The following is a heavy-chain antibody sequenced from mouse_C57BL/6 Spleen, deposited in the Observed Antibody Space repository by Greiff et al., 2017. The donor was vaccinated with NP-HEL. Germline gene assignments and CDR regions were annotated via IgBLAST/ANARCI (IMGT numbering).Heavy chain of an antibody. D-gene: IGHD4-1*01. CDR1: GFTFSDYG. J-gene: IGHJ2*01. V-gene: IGHV5-17*01. CDR3: ARPGWDDYFDY. Sequence: EVQLVESGGGLVKPGGSLKLSCAASGFTFSDYGMQWVRQAPEKGLEWVAYISSGSSTIYYADTVKGRFTISRDNAKNTLFLQMTSLRSEDTAMYYCARPGWDDYFDYWGQGTTLTVSS. CDR2: ISSGSSTI.